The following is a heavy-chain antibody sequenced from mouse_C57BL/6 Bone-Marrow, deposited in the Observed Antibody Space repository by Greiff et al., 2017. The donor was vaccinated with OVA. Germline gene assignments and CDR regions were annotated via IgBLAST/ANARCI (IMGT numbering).Heavy chain of an antibody. CDR2: IYPGNSDT. D-gene: IGHD1-1*01. Sequence: EVQLQQSGTVLARPGASVKMSCKTSGYTFTSYWMHWVKQRPGQGLEWIGAIYPGNSDTSYNQKFKGKAKLTAVTSASTAYMELSSLTNEDSAVYYCTRPYYYGSSPFAYWGQGTLVTVSA. J-gene: IGHJ3*01. CDR3: TRPYYYGSSPFAY. CDR1: GYTFTSYW. V-gene: IGHV1-5*01.